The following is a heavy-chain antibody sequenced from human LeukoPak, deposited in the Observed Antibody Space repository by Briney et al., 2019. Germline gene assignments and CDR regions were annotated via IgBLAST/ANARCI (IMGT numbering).Heavy chain of an antibody. CDR2: ISGSGGST. D-gene: IGHD5-24*01. Sequence: GGSLRLSCAASGFTFSSYAMSWVRQAPGKGLEWVSAISGSGGSTYYADSVKGRFTISRDNSKNTLYLQMGSLRAEDMAVYYCARDRGGSWSINPLDYWGQGTLVTVSS. V-gene: IGHV3-23*01. CDR1: GFTFSSYA. J-gene: IGHJ4*02. CDR3: ARDRGGSWSINPLDY.